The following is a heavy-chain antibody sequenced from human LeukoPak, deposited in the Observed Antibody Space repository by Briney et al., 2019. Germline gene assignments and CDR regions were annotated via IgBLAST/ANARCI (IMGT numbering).Heavy chain of an antibody. CDR3: ARVTSDVSWHNWFDP. Sequence: SETLSLTCAVYGGSFSGYYWSWIRQPPGKGLEWIGEINHSGSTNYNPSLKSRVTISVDTSKNQFSLKLSSVTAADTAVYYCARVTSDVSWHNWFDPWGQGTLVTVSS. J-gene: IGHJ5*02. D-gene: IGHD2-15*01. CDR1: GGSFSGYY. V-gene: IGHV4-34*01. CDR2: INHSGST.